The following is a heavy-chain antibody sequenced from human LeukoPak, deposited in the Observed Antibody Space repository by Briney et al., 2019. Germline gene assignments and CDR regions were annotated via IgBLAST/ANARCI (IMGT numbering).Heavy chain of an antibody. CDR2: MNPNSGNT. CDR3: AKDQRCCSGGNCYPQH. Sequence: ASVKVSCKASGYTFTSYDINWVRQATGQGLEWMGWMNPNSGNTGYAQKFQGRLTMTTDTSTSTANMELKSLRSDDTAVYYCAKDQRCCSGGNCYPQHWGQGTLVTVST. CDR1: GYTFTSYD. V-gene: IGHV1-8*01. J-gene: IGHJ1*01. D-gene: IGHD2-15*01.